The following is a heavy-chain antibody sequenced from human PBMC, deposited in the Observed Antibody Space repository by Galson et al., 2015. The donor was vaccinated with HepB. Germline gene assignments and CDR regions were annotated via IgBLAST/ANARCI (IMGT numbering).Heavy chain of an antibody. CDR3: AKAGADSSSWVVVPYYYGMDV. CDR1: GFTFSSYA. CDR2: ISGSGGST. Sequence: SLRLSCAASGFTFSSYAMSWVRQAPGKGLEWVSAISGSGGSTYYADSVKGRFTISRDNSKNTLYLQMNSLRAEDTAVYYCAKAGADSSSWVVVPYYYGMDVWGQGTTVTVSS. J-gene: IGHJ6*02. V-gene: IGHV3-23*01. D-gene: IGHD6-13*01.